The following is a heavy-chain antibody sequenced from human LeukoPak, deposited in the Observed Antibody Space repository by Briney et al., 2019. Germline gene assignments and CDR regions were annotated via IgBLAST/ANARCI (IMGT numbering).Heavy chain of an antibody. D-gene: IGHD3-10*01. V-gene: IGHV4-34*01. CDR2: INHSGST. CDR1: GGSFSGYY. CDR3: ARSRSVRVGTMARGVTSPSRGWFDP. Sequence: SETLSLTCAVYGGSFSGYYWSWIRQPPGKGLEWIGEINHSGSTNYNPSLKSRVTISVDTSKNQFSLKLSSVTAADTAVYYCARSRSVRVGTMARGVTSPSRGWFDPWGQGTLVTVSS. J-gene: IGHJ5*02.